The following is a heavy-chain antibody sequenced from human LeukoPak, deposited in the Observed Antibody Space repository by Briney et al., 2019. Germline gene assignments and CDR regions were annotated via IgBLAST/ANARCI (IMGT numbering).Heavy chain of an antibody. J-gene: IGHJ4*02. CDR2: INPIIGTA. D-gene: IGHD6-19*01. CDR3: ARATSRGSSGWYAYYFDY. V-gene: IGHV1-69*05. Sequence: SVKVSCKASGDTFSSYAISWVRQAPGQGLEWMGGINPIIGTANYAQKFQGRVTITTDESTSTAYMELSSLRSEDTAVYYCARATSRGSSGWYAYYFDYWGQGTLVTVSS. CDR1: GDTFSSYA.